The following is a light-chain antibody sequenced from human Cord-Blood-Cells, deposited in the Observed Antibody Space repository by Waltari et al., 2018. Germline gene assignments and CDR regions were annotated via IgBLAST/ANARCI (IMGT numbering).Light chain of an antibody. V-gene: IGKV1-9*01. Sequence: IQLTQSPSSLSASVGDRVTITCRASQGISSYLAWYQQKPGKAPKLLIYAASTLQSGVPSRSSGSGSGTDFNLTISSLQPEDFATYYCQQLNSYPYTFGQGTKLEIK. J-gene: IGKJ2*01. CDR2: AAS. CDR3: QQLNSYPYT. CDR1: QGISSY.